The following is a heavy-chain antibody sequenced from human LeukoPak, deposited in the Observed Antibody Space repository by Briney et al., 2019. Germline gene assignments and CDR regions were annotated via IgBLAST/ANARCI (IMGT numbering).Heavy chain of an antibody. J-gene: IGHJ3*02. CDR1: GFTFSSYA. Sequence: GGSLRLSCAASGFTFSSYAMSWVRQAPGKGLEWVSAISGSGGSTYYADSVKGRFTISRDNSKNTLYLQMNSLRAEDTAVYYCARGKGNSYGHRDAFDIWGQGTMVTVSS. CDR3: ARGKGNSYGHRDAFDI. V-gene: IGHV3-23*01. CDR2: ISGSGGST. D-gene: IGHD5-18*01.